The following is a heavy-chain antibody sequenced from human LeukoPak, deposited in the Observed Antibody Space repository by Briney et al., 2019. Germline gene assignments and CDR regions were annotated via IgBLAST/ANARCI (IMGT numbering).Heavy chain of an antibody. CDR3: ARVSSSYRPGEDAFDI. CDR1: GFTFSNYA. D-gene: IGHD6-13*01. CDR2: ISANSGNT. Sequence: PGGSLRLSCAGSGFTFSNYAMSWVRQAPGKGLEWVSTISANSGNTYYADSVKGRFTISRDNSKNTLYLQMNSLRAEDTVVYYCARVSSSYRPGEDAFDIWGQGTMVTVSS. V-gene: IGHV3-23*01. J-gene: IGHJ3*02.